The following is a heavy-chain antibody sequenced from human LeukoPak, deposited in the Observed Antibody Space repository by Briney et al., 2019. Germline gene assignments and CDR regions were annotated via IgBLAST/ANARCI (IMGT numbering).Heavy chain of an antibody. CDR3: ARGEMATIEDY. Sequence: SETLSLTCAVYGGSFSGYYWSWIRQPPGKGLEWIGEINHSGSTNYNPSLKSRVTISVDTSKNQFSLKLSSVTAADTAVYYCARGEMATIEDYWGQGTLVTVSS. J-gene: IGHJ4*02. CDR1: GGSFSGYY. V-gene: IGHV4-34*01. CDR2: INHSGST. D-gene: IGHD5-24*01.